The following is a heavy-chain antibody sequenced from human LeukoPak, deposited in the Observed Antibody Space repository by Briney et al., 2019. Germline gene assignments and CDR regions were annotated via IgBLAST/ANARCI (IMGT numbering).Heavy chain of an antibody. Sequence: GGPLRLPGAASGFAFSSYTMTGLPQAPGKALEWLSSISSRSNYIYYADPLMGRFTIARDNAKNSLFLQTNSLRAEDTAVYYCARVTYYGSGNVEDAFDVWGQGTMVTASS. CDR3: ARVTYYGSGNVEDAFDV. J-gene: IGHJ3*01. V-gene: IGHV3-21*01. CDR2: ISSRSNYI. D-gene: IGHD3-10*01. CDR1: GFAFSSYT.